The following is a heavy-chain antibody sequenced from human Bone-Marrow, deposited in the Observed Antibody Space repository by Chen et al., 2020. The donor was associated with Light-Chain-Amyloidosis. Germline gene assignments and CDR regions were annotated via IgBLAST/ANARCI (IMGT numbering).Heavy chain of an antibody. J-gene: IGHJ3*02. CDR1: GFTFSNYA. CDR2: TSYAVGTR. CDR3: ASEGRGSWFDGCDI. Sequence: EVQLLESGGGLVQPGGSLRIACTAPGFTFSNYAMAWVRQAAGKGLQWVSGTSYAVGTRYYSDAVRCWFTITSDDSKNTLYLEMNNLGGEDTAIYYCASEGRGSWFDGCDIWGQGTIGTVSS. D-gene: IGHD2-15*01. V-gene: IGHV3-23*01.